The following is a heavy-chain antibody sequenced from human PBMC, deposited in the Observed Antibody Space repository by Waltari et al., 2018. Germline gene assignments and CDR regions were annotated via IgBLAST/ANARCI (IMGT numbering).Heavy chain of an antibody. CDR2: ISSSSSYI. D-gene: IGHD6-6*01. V-gene: IGHV3-21*01. Sequence: EVQLVESGGGLVKPGGSLRLSCAASGFTFSCYSMNLVRQAPGKGLEWVSSISSSSSYIYYADSVKGRFTISRDNAKNSLYLQMNSLRAEDTAVYYCARDGEYSSSLDYWGQGTLVTVSS. J-gene: IGHJ4*02. CDR1: GFTFSCYS. CDR3: ARDGEYSSSLDY.